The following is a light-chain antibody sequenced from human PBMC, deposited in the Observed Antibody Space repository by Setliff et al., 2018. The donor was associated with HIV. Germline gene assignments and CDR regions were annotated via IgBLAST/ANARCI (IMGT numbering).Light chain of an antibody. Sequence: QSALTQLASVSGSPGQSITISCTGTGSDVATSKYVSWYQQHPGKAPKLIIYDIVTRPSGVSNRFSGSKSGGTASLTISGLQAEDEADYYCSIHRSRGYVFGSGTKVTVL. CDR3: SIHRSRGYV. CDR2: DIV. CDR1: GSDVATSKY. J-gene: IGLJ1*01. V-gene: IGLV2-14*03.